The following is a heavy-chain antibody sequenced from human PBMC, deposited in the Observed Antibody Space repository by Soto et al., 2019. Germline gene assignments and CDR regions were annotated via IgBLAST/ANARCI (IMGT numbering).Heavy chain of an antibody. Sequence: RLSCSASGFTFSSYAMSWVRQAPGKGLEWVSLFSGSGGNTYYADSVKGRFTISRDNSKNTLYLQMNSLRAEDTAVYYCAKEKGKVAGPFDYWGHGTLVTVSS. CDR1: GFTFSSYA. D-gene: IGHD6-19*01. J-gene: IGHJ4*01. CDR2: FSGSGGNT. V-gene: IGHV3-23*01. CDR3: AKEKGKVAGPFDY.